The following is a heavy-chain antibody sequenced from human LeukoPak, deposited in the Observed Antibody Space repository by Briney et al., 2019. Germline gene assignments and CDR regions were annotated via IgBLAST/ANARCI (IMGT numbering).Heavy chain of an antibody. J-gene: IGHJ4*02. V-gene: IGHV1-58*01. CDR2: IVVGSGNT. CDR3: ARAVPYYFGYFDY. Sequence: SVKVSCKASGFTFTSSAVQWVRQARGQRLEWIGWIVVGSGNTNYAQKFQGRVTMTRDTSTSTVYMELSSLRSEDTAVYYCARAVPYYFGYFDYWGQGTLVTVSS. CDR1: GFTFTSSA. D-gene: IGHD3-10*01.